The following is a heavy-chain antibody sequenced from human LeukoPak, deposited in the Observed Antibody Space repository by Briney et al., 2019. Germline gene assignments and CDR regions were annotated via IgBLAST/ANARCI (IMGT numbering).Heavy chain of an antibody. Sequence: SETLSLTCVVYGGSFSGYYWSWIRQPPGKGLEWIGEINHSGSTNYNPSLKSRVTISVDTSKNQFSLKLSSVTAADTAVYYCARGYSSSWYFDYWGQGTLVTVSS. CDR3: ARGYSSSWYFDY. D-gene: IGHD6-13*01. V-gene: IGHV4-34*01. CDR1: GGSFSGYY. J-gene: IGHJ4*02. CDR2: INHSGST.